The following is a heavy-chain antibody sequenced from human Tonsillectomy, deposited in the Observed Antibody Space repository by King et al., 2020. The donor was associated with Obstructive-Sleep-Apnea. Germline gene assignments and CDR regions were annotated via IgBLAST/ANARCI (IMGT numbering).Heavy chain of an antibody. V-gene: IGHV3-15*01. CDR1: GLTFSNAW. D-gene: IGHD7-27*01. J-gene: IGHJ4*02. CDR2: IKSKTDGGTT. CDR3: TLTGGHWGNDY. Sequence: VQLVESGGGLVKPGGSLRLDCAASGLTFSNAWRNLVRQAPGKGLEWVGRIKSKTDGGTTDYAAPVKGRFTISRDDSKNTMYLQMNSLNTEDTAVYYCTLTGGHWGNDYWGQGTLVTVSS.